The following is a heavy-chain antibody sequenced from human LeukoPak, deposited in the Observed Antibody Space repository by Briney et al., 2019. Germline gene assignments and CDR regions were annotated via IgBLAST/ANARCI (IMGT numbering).Heavy chain of an antibody. J-gene: IGHJ4*02. V-gene: IGHV1-69*05. Sequence: SVKVSCKASGGTFSSYAISWVRQAPGQGLEWMGRIIPIFGTANYAQKFQGRVTITTDESTSTAYMELSSLRSGDTAVYYCARATPGGLHGYSFDYWGQGTVVTVYS. CDR1: GGTFSSYA. D-gene: IGHD5-24*01. CDR2: IIPIFGTA. CDR3: ARATPGGLHGYSFDY.